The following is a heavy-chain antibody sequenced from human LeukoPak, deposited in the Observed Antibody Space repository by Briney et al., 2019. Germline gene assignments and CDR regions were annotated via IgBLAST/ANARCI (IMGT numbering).Heavy chain of an antibody. J-gene: IGHJ5*02. CDR1: GGFFSGYY. CDR2: INHSGST. V-gene: IGHV4-34*01. Sequence: PSETLSLTCAVYGGFFSGYYWSWIRQPPGKGLEWIGEINHSGSTNYNPSLKSRVTISVDTSKNQFSLKLSSVTAADTAVYYCARGSRDWFDPWGQGTLVTVSS. CDR3: ARGSRDWFDP.